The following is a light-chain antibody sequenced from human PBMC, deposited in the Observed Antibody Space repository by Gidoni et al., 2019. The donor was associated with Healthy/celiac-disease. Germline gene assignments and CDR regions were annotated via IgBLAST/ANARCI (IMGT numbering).Light chain of an antibody. CDR2: DAS. CDR3: QQYDNLPLT. CDR1: QDISNY. Sequence: DNQMTQSPASLSASVGDRVTITCQASQDISNYLNWYQQKPGKAPKLLIYDASNLETGVPSRFSGSGSGTDFTFTISSLQPEDIATYYCQQYDNLPLTFGGGTQVEIK. J-gene: IGKJ4*01. V-gene: IGKV1-33*01.